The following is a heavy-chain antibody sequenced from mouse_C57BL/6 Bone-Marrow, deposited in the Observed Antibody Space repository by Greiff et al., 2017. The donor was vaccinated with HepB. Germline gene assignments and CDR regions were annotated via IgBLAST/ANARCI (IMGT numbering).Heavy chain of an antibody. CDR2: ISSGSSTI. D-gene: IGHD2-4*01. V-gene: IGHV5-17*01. CDR1: GFTFSDYG. CDR3: ARLRRAWFAY. J-gene: IGHJ3*01. Sequence: EVMLVESGGGLVKPGGSLKLSCAASGFTFSDYGMHWVRQAPEKGLEWVAYISSGSSTIYYADTVKGRFTISRGNAKNTLFLQMTSLRSEDTAMYYCARLRRAWFAYWGQGTLVTVSA.